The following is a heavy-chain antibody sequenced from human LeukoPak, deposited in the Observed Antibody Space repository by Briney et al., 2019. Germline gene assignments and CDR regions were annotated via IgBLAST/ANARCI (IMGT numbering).Heavy chain of an antibody. D-gene: IGHD3-9*01. J-gene: IGHJ4*02. V-gene: IGHV3-30*02. CDR1: GITFSNYG. Sequence: PGGSLRLSCGASGITFSNYGMHWVRQAPGKGLEWVAFIRYDGNNKHYADSVKGRFTISRDNSKSTLYLQMNNLRPEDTAVYYCANGPHYNILTGYYKVRSHLDYWGQGTLVTVSS. CDR3: ANGPHYNILTGYYKVRSHLDY. CDR2: IRYDGNNK.